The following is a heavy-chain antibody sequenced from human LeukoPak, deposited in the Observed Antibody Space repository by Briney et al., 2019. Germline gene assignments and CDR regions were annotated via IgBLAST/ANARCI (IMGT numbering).Heavy chain of an antibody. CDR3: ARDASQRPFDY. CDR1: GYTFTSYG. J-gene: IGHJ4*02. V-gene: IGHV1-18*01. D-gene: IGHD6-25*01. CDR2: ISAYNGNI. Sequence: ASVKVSCKASGYTFTSYGITWVRQAPGQGLEWMGWISAYNGNINYAQKFQGRVTMTTDTSTSTAYMELRSLRSDDAAVYYCARDASQRPFDYWGQGTLVTVSS.